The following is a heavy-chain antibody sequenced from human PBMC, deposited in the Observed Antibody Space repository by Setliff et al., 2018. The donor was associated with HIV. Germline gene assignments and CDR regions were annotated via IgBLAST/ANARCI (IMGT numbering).Heavy chain of an antibody. V-gene: IGHV4-34*01. D-gene: IGHD2-21*02. J-gene: IGHJ1*01. Sequence: SETLSLTCAVYGGSFSSYYWSWIRQPPGKGLEWIGEINHSGTTYYNPSLRGRVTISVDRSRNQFSLTLNSVTAADTATYYCASRGIVVVTMSMPDEFFVHRGHGTLVTVSS. CDR1: GGSFSSYY. CDR3: ASRGIVVVTMSMPDEFFVH. CDR2: INHSGTT.